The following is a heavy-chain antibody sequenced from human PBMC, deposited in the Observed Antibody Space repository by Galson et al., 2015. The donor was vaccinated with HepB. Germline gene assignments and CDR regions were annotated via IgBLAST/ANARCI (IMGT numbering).Heavy chain of an antibody. CDR3: ARDMGRVGYTMSPFDY. CDR1: GFSFSIYS. J-gene: IGHJ4*02. V-gene: IGHV3-48*02. Sequence: SLRLSCAASGFSFSIYSMNWVRQAPGKGLEWISDISRSTRTTYYADSVKGRFTISRDNAKNSLYLQMNSLRDEDTAVYFCARDMGRVGYTMSPFDYWGQGTLVTVSS. D-gene: IGHD6-13*01. CDR2: ISRSTRTT.